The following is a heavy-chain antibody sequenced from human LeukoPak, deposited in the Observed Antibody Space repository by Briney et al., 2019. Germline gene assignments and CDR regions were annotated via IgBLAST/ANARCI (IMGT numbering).Heavy chain of an antibody. CDR1: GGSISSSSYY. J-gene: IGHJ4*02. CDR2: IYYSGST. D-gene: IGHD4-17*01. Sequence: SETLSLTCTVSGGSISSSSYYWGWIRQPPGKGLEWIGSIYYSGSTYYNPSLKSRVTISVDTSKNQFSLKLSSVTAADTAVYYCARSGEHAPTYWGQGTLVTVSS. V-gene: IGHV4-39*01. CDR3: ARSGEHAPTY.